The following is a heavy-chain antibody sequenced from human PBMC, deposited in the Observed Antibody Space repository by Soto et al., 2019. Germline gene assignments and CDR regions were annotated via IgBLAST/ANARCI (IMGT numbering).Heavy chain of an antibody. J-gene: IGHJ4*02. CDR1: GFTFSSYA. CDR2: ISGSGGST. CDR3: AKANLMCCSGGSCYSAFDY. Sequence: EVQLLESGGGLVQPGGSLRLSCAASGFTFSSYAMSWVRQAPGKGLEWVSAISGSGGSTYYADSVKGRFTISRDNSKNTLYLQMNSLRAEDTAVYYCAKANLMCCSGGSCYSAFDYWGQGTLVTVSS. D-gene: IGHD2-15*01. V-gene: IGHV3-23*01.